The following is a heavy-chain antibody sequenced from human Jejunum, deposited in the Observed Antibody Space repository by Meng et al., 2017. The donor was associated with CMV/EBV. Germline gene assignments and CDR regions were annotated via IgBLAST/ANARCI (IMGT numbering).Heavy chain of an antibody. J-gene: IGHJ6*02. D-gene: IGHD2-2*01. CDR2: IKQDGSVK. V-gene: IGHV3-7*01. Sequence: GFTLGGHWMAWVRQAPGKGLEWVANIKQDGSVKYYVDSVKGRFTISRDNAQNSLFLQMNSLRDEDTAVYFCARWVVPPGVGYGMDVWGQGTTVTVSS. CDR1: GFTLGGHW. CDR3: ARWVVPPGVGYGMDV.